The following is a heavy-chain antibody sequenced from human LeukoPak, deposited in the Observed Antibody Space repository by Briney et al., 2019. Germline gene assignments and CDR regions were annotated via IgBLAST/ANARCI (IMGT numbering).Heavy chain of an antibody. CDR2: MNPNSGDT. CDR3: ARGPFGTGSYFDF. CDR1: GYTFTSYD. D-gene: IGHD3-10*01. J-gene: IGHJ4*02. V-gene: IGHV1-8*01. Sequence: ASVKVSCKASGYTFTSYDINWVRQATGQGLEWMGWMNPNSGDTGYAQKFQGRVTMTRDTSTSTAYMDLSSLRSEDTAVYYCARGPFGTGSYFDFWGQGTLVTVSS.